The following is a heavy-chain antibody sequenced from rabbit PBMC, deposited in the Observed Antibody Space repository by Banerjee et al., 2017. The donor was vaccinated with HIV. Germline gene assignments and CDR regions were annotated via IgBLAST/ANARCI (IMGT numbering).Heavy chain of an antibody. D-gene: IGHD7-1*01. CDR1: GFSFSSSYW. J-gene: IGHJ4*01. V-gene: IGHV1S40*01. Sequence: QSLEESGGDLVKPGASLTLTCTASGFSFSSSYWICWVRQAPGKGLEWIACIGAGSSGSTYYATWAKGRFTISRTSSTTVTLQMTSLTAADTATYFCARDGYAGYGPLYYFNLWGPGTLVTV. CDR3: ARDGYAGYGPLYYFNL. CDR2: IGAGSSGST.